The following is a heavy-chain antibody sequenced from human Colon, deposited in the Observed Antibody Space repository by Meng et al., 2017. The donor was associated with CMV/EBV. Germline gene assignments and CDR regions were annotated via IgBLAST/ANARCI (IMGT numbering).Heavy chain of an antibody. V-gene: IGHV6-1*01. CDR2: IYYRSRWLD. Sequence: SETLSLTYDISGDTVSTTTVGWNWIRQSPSRGLEWLGRIYYRSRWLDDYAQSVKSRISINVDTSKNQFSLQLDSVTPDDTAVYYCARRHTSGWYYFDSWGQGTLVTVSS. CDR3: ARRHTSGWYYFDS. CDR1: GDTVSTTTVG. J-gene: IGHJ4*02. D-gene: IGHD6-19*01.